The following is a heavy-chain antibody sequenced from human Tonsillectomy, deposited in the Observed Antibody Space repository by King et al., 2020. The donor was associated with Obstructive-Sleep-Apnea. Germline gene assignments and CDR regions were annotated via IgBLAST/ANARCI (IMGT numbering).Heavy chain of an antibody. J-gene: IGHJ5*02. CDR2: IYPDDSDT. CDR1: GYTFTTYW. Sequence: QLVQSGAEVKKPGESLKISCMGSGYTFTTYWIAWVRQMPGKGLEWMGIIYPDDSDTRYSPAFQGQVTISADKSTSTAYVQWSSLKASDSAMYYCARLQTYCGFANWFDPWGQGTRVTVSS. V-gene: IGHV5-51*01. D-gene: IGHD2-21*01. CDR3: ARLQTYCGFANWFDP.